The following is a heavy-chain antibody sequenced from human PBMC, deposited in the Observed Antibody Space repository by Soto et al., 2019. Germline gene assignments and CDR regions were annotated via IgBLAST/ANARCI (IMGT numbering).Heavy chain of an antibody. J-gene: IGHJ4*02. CDR1: GGSISSGSYY. CDR2: IYYSGST. V-gene: IGHV4-39*01. CDR3: ARGPYSYDSSGYYYFHYFDY. Sequence: QLQLQESGPGLVKPSETLSLICTVSGGSISSGSYYWGWIRQPPGKGLEWIGTIYYSGSTYYNPSLKSRLTIPVDTSKNQFSLELSSVTAADTAVYFCARGPYSYDSSGYYYFHYFDYWGQGTLVTVSS. D-gene: IGHD3-22*01.